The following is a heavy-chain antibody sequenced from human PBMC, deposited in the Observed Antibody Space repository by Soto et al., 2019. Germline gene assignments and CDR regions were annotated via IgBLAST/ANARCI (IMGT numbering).Heavy chain of an antibody. J-gene: IGHJ4*02. V-gene: IGHV6-1*01. CDR2: TYYRSRWYN. Sequence: PSQTLSLTCAISGDSVSSNSAAWNWIRQSPSGGLEWLGRTYYRSRWYNDYAVSVKSRITVNPDTSKNQFSLHLNSVTAADTAVYYCARHVGGTAKGEDYFDYWGQGTLVTVSS. CDR1: GDSVSSNSAA. D-gene: IGHD6-19*01. CDR3: ARHVGGTAKGEDYFDY.